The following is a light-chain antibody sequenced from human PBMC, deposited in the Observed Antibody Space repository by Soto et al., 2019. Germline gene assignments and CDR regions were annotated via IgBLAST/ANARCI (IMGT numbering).Light chain of an antibody. Sequence: DIQTTQSPSSLSASVGDRVTLTCRASQTINTYLNWYQQKPGMAPKLLIHAASSLQSGVPSRFSGSGSGTDFTLTISSLQPDDFATYYCQQYNSYWTFGQGTKVDIK. CDR2: AAS. CDR1: QTINTY. J-gene: IGKJ1*01. V-gene: IGKV1-39*01. CDR3: QQYNSYWT.